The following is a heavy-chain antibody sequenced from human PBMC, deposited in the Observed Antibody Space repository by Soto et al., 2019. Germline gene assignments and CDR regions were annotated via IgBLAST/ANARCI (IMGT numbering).Heavy chain of an antibody. D-gene: IGHD3-10*01. CDR2: ISVYNGNK. V-gene: IGHV1-18*01. CDR3: ARVAITLIRGLKVDFYSMDV. Sequence: SVKVSCKASGYTFNNYGITWVRQAPGQGPEWLGWISVYNGNKNYAKKVQGRVSMTADTSTSTAHMELRSLQSDDTAVYFCARVAITLIRGLKVDFYSMDVWGQGTTVTVSS. J-gene: IGHJ6*02. CDR1: GYTFNNYG.